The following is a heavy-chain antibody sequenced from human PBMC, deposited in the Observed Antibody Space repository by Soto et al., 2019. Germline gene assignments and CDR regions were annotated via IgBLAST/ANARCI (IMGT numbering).Heavy chain of an antibody. J-gene: IGHJ4*02. Sequence: GGSLRLSCAVSGFTFSSYWMSWVRQSPGKGLEWLANIKQDGSEKYYVDSVKGRFTISRDNAKNSLYLQMNSLRAEDTAVYYCARDESYDILTGYYTPQRFDYWGQGSLVTVSS. V-gene: IGHV3-7*01. CDR1: GFTFSSYW. CDR3: ARDESYDILTGYYTPQRFDY. CDR2: IKQDGSEK. D-gene: IGHD3-9*01.